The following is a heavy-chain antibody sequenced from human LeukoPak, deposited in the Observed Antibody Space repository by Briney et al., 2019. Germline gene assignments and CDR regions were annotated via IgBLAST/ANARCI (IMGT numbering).Heavy chain of an antibody. CDR2: ISYDGGTK. V-gene: IGHV3-30*18. J-gene: IGHJ4*02. CDR1: GFTFSSYS. CDR3: AKDSGSVSTYFDY. Sequence: GGSLRLSCAASGFTFSSYSMNWVRQAPGKGLEWVAVISYDGGTKYYADSVKGRFTVSRDNSKNTLYLQMNSLRAEDTAVYYCAKDSGSVSTYFDYWGQGTLVTVSS. D-gene: IGHD6-13*01.